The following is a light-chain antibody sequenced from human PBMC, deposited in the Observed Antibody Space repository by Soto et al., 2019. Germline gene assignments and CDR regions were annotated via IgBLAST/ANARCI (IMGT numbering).Light chain of an antibody. CDR3: QQSYDPPYT. Sequence: DIQMTQSPSSLSASLGDRVTITCRASQSIRNLLNWYQQKPGKAPKLLIYAASSLESGVPSGFSGSGSGTDFTLTISSLQPEDFATYYCQQSYDPPYTFGQGTKLEIK. J-gene: IGKJ2*01. CDR2: AAS. V-gene: IGKV1-39*01. CDR1: QSIRNL.